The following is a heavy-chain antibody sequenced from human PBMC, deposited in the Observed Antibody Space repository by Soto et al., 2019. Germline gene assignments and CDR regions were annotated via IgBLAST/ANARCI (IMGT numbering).Heavy chain of an antibody. V-gene: IGHV1-8*01. D-gene: IGHD3-3*01. CDR3: ARSSYYDSWSGYYYYYYYMDV. CDR1: RFGLTCCS. Sequence: SAEACWKDCRFGLTCCSSWSVYHATGQGLEWMGWMNPNSGNTGYAQKFQGRVTMTRNTSISTAYMELSSLRSEDTAVYYCARSSYYDSWSGYYYYYYYMDVRGKRTTVTVS. J-gene: IGHJ6*03. CDR2: MNPNSGNT.